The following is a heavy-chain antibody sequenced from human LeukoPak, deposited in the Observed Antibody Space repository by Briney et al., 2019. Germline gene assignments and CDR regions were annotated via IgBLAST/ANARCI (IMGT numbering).Heavy chain of an antibody. CDR2: ISGSGDST. V-gene: IGHV3-23*01. Sequence: GGSLRLSCAASGFTFRSYAMNWVRQAPGKGLEWVSAISGSGDSTYYADSVKGRFTISRYNSKNTLYLQMNSLRAEDTAVYYCARPPTGYGGNSPFDYWGQGNLVTVSS. J-gene: IGHJ4*02. CDR1: GFTFRSYA. D-gene: IGHD4-23*01. CDR3: ARPPTGYGGNSPFDY.